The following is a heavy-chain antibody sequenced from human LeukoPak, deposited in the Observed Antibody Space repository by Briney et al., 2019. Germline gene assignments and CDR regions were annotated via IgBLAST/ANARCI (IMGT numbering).Heavy chain of an antibody. Sequence: PGGSLRLSCAASGFTFSGNGMHWVRQAPGKGLEWVAFIRFDGSNKYYADSVKGRFTISRDNSKNTLYLQMNSLRAEDTAVYYCAKDNPGTNAFDIWGQGTMVTVSS. J-gene: IGHJ3*02. CDR3: AKDNPGTNAFDI. V-gene: IGHV3-30*02. CDR2: IRFDGSNK. D-gene: IGHD1-1*01. CDR1: GFTFSGNG.